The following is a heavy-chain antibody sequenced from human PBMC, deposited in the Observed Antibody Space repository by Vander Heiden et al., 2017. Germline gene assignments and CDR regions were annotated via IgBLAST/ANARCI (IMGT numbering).Heavy chain of an antibody. V-gene: IGHV4-59*01. J-gene: IGHJ3*02. CDR3: ARSEAFDI. CDR2: IYYSGST. CDR1: GGSINDYY. Sequence: VQLQESGPRLVKPSETLSLTCTVSGGSINDYYWSWIRQPPGKGLEWIGYIYYSGSTVYNPSLKSRLSMSVDTSKNEFSLHLNSVTAADTAMYFCARSEAFDIWGQGTMVTVS.